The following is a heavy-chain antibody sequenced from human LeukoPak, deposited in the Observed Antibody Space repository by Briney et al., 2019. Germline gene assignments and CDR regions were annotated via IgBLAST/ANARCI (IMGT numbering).Heavy chain of an antibody. D-gene: IGHD2-2*01. CDR2: IYTSGST. CDR3: ARHERYCSSTSCFTTYWYFDL. J-gene: IGHJ2*01. CDR1: GGSISSYY. Sequence: SETLSLTCTVSGGSISSYYWSWLRQPPGKGLEWIGYIYTSGSTNYNPSLKSRVTISVDTSKNQFSLKLSSVTAADTAVYYCARHERYCSSTSCFTTYWYFDLWGRGTLVTVSS. V-gene: IGHV4-4*09.